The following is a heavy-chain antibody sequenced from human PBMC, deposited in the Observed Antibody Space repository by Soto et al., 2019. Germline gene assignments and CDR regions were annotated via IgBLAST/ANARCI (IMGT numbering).Heavy chain of an antibody. CDR3: AKIKVPDSGCSLTEDAFDI. Sequence: EVQLVESGGGLVQPGRSLRLSCAASGFTFDDYAMHWVRQAQRKGLEWVSGIRWNSGSIGYEDSVKGRFTISRDNAKNSLYLQLNSLRAEDTALYYCAKIKVPDSGCSLTEDAFDIWGQGTMVTVSS. V-gene: IGHV3-9*01. CDR2: IRWNSGSI. D-gene: IGHD2-15*01. J-gene: IGHJ3*02. CDR1: GFTFDDYA.